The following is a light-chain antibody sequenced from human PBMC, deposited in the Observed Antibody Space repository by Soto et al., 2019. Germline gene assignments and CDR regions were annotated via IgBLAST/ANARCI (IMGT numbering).Light chain of an antibody. Sequence: EIVLTQSPATLSVSPGERVTLSCRASQSVDINLAWYQQKPGQAPRLLIYGASTRATDMSGTFSGRGSGTEFTLTIRNLRPEDFAVYYCQQYRSWPRTFGKGTKEDIK. CDR3: QQYRSWPRT. J-gene: IGKJ1*01. CDR2: GAS. V-gene: IGKV3-15*01. CDR1: QSVDIN.